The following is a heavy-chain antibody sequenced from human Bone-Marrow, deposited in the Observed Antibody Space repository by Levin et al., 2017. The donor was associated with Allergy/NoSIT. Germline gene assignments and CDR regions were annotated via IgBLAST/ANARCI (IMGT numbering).Heavy chain of an antibody. CDR3: ARDQGF. CDR2: IYYTGST. J-gene: IGHJ4*02. Sequence: SQTLSLTCTVSGDSISSGGGFYWSWIRQHPGKGLEWIGYIYYTGSTYYNPSLKSRIAISLDTSKNQFSLILRSVTAAVTAVYYCARDQGFWGQGILVTVSS. CDR1: GDSISSGGGFY. V-gene: IGHV4-31*03.